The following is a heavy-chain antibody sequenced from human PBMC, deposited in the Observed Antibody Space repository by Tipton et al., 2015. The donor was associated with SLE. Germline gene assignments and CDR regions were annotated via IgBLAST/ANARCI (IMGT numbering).Heavy chain of an antibody. D-gene: IGHD3-16*01. CDR3: ARMEGMITYGGIAGL. V-gene: IGHV4-39*02. CDR1: GGSISSNIYY. CDR2: VNHIGTI. Sequence: TLSLTCTVSGGSISSNIYYWGWIRQPPGKGLEWIGEVNHIGTIYYNASLKSRVTISIDTSKSHFSLKLTSVTAADTAVYYCARMEGMITYGGIAGLWGQGTVVTVSS. J-gene: IGHJ4*02.